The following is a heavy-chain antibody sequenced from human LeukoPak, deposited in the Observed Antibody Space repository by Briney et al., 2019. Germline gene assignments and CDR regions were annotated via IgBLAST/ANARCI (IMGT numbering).Heavy chain of an antibody. J-gene: IGHJ4*02. Sequence: GGSLRLSCAASGFTFSSYWMSWVRQAPGKGLEWVANIKQDGSEKYYVVSVKGRFTISRDNAKNSLYLQMNSLRAEDTAVYYCAKADDILTGYFDYWGQGTLVTVSS. CDR1: GFTFSSYW. CDR2: IKQDGSEK. D-gene: IGHD3-9*01. CDR3: AKADDILTGYFDY. V-gene: IGHV3-7*03.